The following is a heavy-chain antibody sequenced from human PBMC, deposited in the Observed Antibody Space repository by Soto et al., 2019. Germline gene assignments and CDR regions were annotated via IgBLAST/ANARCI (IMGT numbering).Heavy chain of an antibody. CDR3: AKDPMYSSGWPIDY. V-gene: IGHV3-30*18. CDR1: GFTFSSYG. J-gene: IGHJ4*02. Sequence: QVQLVESGGGVVQPGRSLRLSCAASGFTFSSYGMHWVRQAPGKGLEWVAVISYDGSNKYYADSVKGRFTISRDNSKNSLYLQMNRLRAKDTAVYYCAKDPMYSSGWPIDYWGQGTLVTVSS. CDR2: ISYDGSNK. D-gene: IGHD6-19*01.